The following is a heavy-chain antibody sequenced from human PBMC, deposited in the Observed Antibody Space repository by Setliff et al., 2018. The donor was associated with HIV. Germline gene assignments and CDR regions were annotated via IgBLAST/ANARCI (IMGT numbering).Heavy chain of an antibody. CDR1: GFTFSFYG. CDR2: IRYDDSYK. D-gene: IGHD6-19*01. J-gene: IGHJ4*02. CDR3: AKNLYRSPWSPLDY. Sequence: PGGSLRLSCAASGFTFSFYGMHWVRLAPGKGLEWVAFIRYDDSYKFYADSVKGRFTISRDNSKNTLYLQMNSLRADDTAVYYCAKNLYRSPWSPLDYWGQGTLVTVS. V-gene: IGHV3-30*02.